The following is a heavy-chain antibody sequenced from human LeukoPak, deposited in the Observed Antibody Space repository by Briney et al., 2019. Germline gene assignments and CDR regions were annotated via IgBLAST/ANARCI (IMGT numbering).Heavy chain of an antibody. D-gene: IGHD6-13*01. CDR2: ISGSGGST. J-gene: IGHJ4*02. CDR1: GFTFSSYA. CDR3: AKDVFARIAAAGNFFDY. Sequence: GGSLRLSCAASGFTFSSYAMSWVRQAPGKGLEWVSAISGSGGSTYYADSVKGRFTISRDNSKNTLYLQMNSLRAEDTAVYYCAKDVFARIAAAGNFFDYWGQGTLVTVSS. V-gene: IGHV3-23*01.